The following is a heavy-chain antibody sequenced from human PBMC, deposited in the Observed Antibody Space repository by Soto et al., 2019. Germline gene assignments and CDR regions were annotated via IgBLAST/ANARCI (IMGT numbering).Heavy chain of an antibody. J-gene: IGHJ3*02. CDR2: IYSGGST. D-gene: IGHD3-10*01. Sequence: PGGSLRLSCAASGFTFSSCAMSWVRQAPGKGLEWVSVIYSGGSTYYADSVKGRFTISRHNSKNTLYLQMNSLRAEDTAVYYCARVNYYGSNDAFDIWGQGTMVTVSS. CDR3: ARVNYYGSNDAFDI. V-gene: IGHV3-53*04. CDR1: GFTFSSCA.